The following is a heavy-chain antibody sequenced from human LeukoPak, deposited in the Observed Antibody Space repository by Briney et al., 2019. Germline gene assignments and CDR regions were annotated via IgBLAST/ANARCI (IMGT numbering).Heavy chain of an antibody. CDR3: ANGLAASGNFLLRDYYYFIDV. CDR2: IYSGGST. J-gene: IGHJ6*03. Sequence: GGSLRLSCAASGFTVSSNYMSWVRQAPGKGLEWVSVIYSGGSTYYADSVKGRFTISRDNSKNTLYLQMNSLRAEDTAVYYCANGLAASGNFLLRDYYYFIDVWGKGTTVIVS. CDR1: GFTVSSNY. D-gene: IGHD1-26*01. V-gene: IGHV3-53*01.